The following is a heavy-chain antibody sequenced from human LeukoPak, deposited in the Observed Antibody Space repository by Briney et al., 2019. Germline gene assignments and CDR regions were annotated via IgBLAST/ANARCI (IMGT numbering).Heavy chain of an antibody. Sequence: QVQLQESGPGLVKPSGTLSLTCGVSCGSIPHTNYWTWVRQRPGKGTQWIGEVNLQCSTNYNPSLMGRVAISVDTSENHISLQLTSVTAADTAVYYCAREGGPYHPLDYSGQGTLVTVSS. CDR2: VNLQCST. D-gene: IGHD1-14*01. CDR1: CGSIPHTNY. J-gene: IGHJ4*02. CDR3: AREGGPYHPLDY. V-gene: IGHV4-4*02.